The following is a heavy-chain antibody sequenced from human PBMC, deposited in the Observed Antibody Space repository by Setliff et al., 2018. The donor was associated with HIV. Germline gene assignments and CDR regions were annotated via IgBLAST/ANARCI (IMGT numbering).Heavy chain of an antibody. D-gene: IGHD2-8*01. Sequence: KTSETLSLTCSVSGGSISSSTYYWGWIRQPPGKGLEWMGDIFYTGSTYYNPSLKSRVAISIDTSENRFSLRLNSVTAADTGVYYCARRGRDGVLIVFATGFDPWGQGTLVTVSS. CDR1: GGSISSSTYY. V-gene: IGHV4-39*01. CDR3: ARRGRDGVLIVFATGFDP. CDR2: IFYTGST. J-gene: IGHJ5*02.